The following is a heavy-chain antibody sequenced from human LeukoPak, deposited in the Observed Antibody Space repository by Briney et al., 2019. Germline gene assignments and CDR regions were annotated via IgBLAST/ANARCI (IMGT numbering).Heavy chain of an antibody. V-gene: IGHV3-23*01. Sequence: QPGGSLRLSCAASGFTFSAYAMTWVRQAPGKGLEWVSGISGDGSTTYYADSVKGRFTSSRDNSKKTLFLQMNSLRAEDTAVYYCAKFSGYELEGIKIDYWGQGTLVTVSS. D-gene: IGHD5-12*01. CDR1: GFTFSAYA. CDR3: AKFSGYELEGIKIDY. CDR2: ISGDGSTT. J-gene: IGHJ4*02.